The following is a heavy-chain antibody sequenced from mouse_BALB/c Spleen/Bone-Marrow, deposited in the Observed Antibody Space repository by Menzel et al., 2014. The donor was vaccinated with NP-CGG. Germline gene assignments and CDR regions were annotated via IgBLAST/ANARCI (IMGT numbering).Heavy chain of an antibody. Sequence: VQLQESGAELVKPGASVKLSCKASGYTFTNYFMYWVKQRPGQVLEWIGEINPNNGGTNFNENFKSKATLTLDKSSSTAYMQLSSLTSEDSAVYYCTRSGPGFAYWGHGTLVTVSA. CDR3: TRSGPGFAY. CDR2: INPNNGGT. J-gene: IGHJ3*01. CDR1: GYTFTNYF. V-gene: IGHV1S81*02.